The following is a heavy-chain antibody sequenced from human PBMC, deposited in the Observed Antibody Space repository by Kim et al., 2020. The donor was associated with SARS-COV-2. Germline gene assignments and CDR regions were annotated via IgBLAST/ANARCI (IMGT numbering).Heavy chain of an antibody. D-gene: IGHD3-3*01. CDR3: ARSTVFGADIDP. J-gene: IGHJ5*02. CDR2: ISTYNGVT. V-gene: IGHV1-18*01. Sequence: ASVKVSCKASGNTFRRYGISWVRQAPGQGLEWLGWISTYNGVTKYAEKFQGRVTVTTDAATNTAYMELRSLESDDTAVYFCARSTVFGADIDP. CDR1: GNTFRRYG.